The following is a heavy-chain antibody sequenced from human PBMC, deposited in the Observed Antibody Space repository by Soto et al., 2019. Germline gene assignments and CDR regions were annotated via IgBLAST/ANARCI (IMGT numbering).Heavy chain of an antibody. CDR3: TSLGYSGSWN. CDR2: IRSKANSYAT. CDR1: GLNFSGTA. Sequence: EVQLVESGGGSIQPAGSVKLSCAASGLNFSGTAMNWVRQDSGKGLERVVRIRSKANSYATAYAASVKSMFTISRADSKHTAYLQIISLKTEDTGVYHCTSLGYSGSWNWGQGTLVTVSS. V-gene: IGHV3-73*02. J-gene: IGHJ4*02. D-gene: IGHD5-12*01.